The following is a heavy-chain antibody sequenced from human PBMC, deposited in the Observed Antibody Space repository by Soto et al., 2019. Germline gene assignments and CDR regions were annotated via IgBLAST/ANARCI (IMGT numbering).Heavy chain of an antibody. D-gene: IGHD6-13*01. CDR3: ARDGSSSWYNWFDP. Sequence: EVQLVESGGGLVQPGGPLRLSCAASGYTFSNYNMNWVRQAPGKGLEWVSYISSSSSTTYYADSVKGRFTISRDNAKKTLYLQMNTLRDEDTAVYYCARDGSSSWYNWFDPWGQGTLVTVSS. J-gene: IGHJ5*02. V-gene: IGHV3-48*02. CDR2: ISSSSSTT. CDR1: GYTFSNYN.